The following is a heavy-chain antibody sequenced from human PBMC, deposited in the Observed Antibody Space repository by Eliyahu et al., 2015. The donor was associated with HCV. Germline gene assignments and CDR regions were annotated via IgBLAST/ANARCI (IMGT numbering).Heavy chain of an antibody. CDR3: AREKYSRQVTATVGYLQH. D-gene: IGHD2-15*01. V-gene: IGHV1-18*01. CDR1: GYTFTTYG. Sequence: QVQLVQTGAEVKKPGASVKVSCKASGYTFTTYGISWVRQAPGQGLEWMGXISAYNGYTNDAQKLQGRVTMTTDTSASTASMELRNLRFDDTAVYYCAREKYSRQVTATVGYLQHWGQGTLVTVSS. CDR2: ISAYNGYT. J-gene: IGHJ1*01.